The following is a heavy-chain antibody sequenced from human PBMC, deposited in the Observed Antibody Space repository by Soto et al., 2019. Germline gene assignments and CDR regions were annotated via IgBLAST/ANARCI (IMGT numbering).Heavy chain of an antibody. CDR3: ASGLMSGYYLYDAFDI. CDR1: GGSISSYY. CDR2: IYYSGST. Sequence: QVQLQESGPGLVKPSETLSLTCTVSGGSISSYYWSWIRQPPGKGLEWIGYIYYSGSTNYNPSLQSRVTISVATSKNQLSLKLSSVTAADTAVYYCASGLMSGYYLYDAFDIWGQGTMVTVSS. V-gene: IGHV4-59*01. J-gene: IGHJ3*02. D-gene: IGHD3-22*01.